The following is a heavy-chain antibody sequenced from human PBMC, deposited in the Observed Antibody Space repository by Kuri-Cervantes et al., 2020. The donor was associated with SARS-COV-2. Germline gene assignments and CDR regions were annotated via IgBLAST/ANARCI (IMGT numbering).Heavy chain of an antibody. CDR1: GGSISSGGYS. J-gene: IGHJ4*02. V-gene: IGHV4-30-2*01. D-gene: IGHD6-13*01. CDR3: ARRGSSSLYRY. Sequence: SETLSLTCAVSGGSISSGGYSWSWIRQPPGKGLEWIGYIYHSGSTYYNPSLKSRVTISVDRSKNQFSLKLSSVTAADTAVYYCARRGSSSLYRYWGQGTLVTVSS. CDR2: IYHSGST.